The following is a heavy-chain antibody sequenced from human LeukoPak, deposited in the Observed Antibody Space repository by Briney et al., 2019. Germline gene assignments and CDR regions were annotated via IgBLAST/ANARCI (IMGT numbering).Heavy chain of an antibody. V-gene: IGHV3-23*01. D-gene: IGHD2-8*01. CDR2: ISGSGGST. Sequence: GGSLRLSCAASGFTFSSYAMSWVRQAPGKGLEWVSAISGSGGSTYYADSVKGRFTISRDNSKNTLYPQMNSLRAEDTAVYYCASQFIVLMVYAIQPADYWGQGTLVTVSS. CDR1: GFTFSSYA. J-gene: IGHJ4*02. CDR3: ASQFIVLMVYAIQPADY.